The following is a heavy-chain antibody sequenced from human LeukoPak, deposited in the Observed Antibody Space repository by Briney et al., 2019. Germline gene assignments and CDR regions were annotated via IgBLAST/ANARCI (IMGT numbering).Heavy chain of an antibody. D-gene: IGHD1-26*01. CDR2: IKQDGSER. CDR3: VRDGLVGATGGYYFDY. J-gene: IGHJ4*02. Sequence: GGSLRLSCAASGFTFSSYWMSWVRQAPGKGLEWVANIKQDGSERYDVDSVKGRFTISRDNAKNSLYLQMNSLRAEDTAVYYCVRDGLVGATGGYYFDYWGQGTLVTVSS. V-gene: IGHV3-7*01. CDR1: GFTFSSYW.